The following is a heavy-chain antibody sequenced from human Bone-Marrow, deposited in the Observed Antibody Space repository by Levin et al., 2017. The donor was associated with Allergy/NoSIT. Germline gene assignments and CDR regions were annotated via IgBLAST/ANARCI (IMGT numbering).Heavy chain of an antibody. D-gene: IGHD3-10*01. CDR1: GYTFTNYW. J-gene: IGHJ6*02. V-gene: IGHV5-51*01. Sequence: ASVKVSCKGSGYTFTNYWIGWVRQMPGKGLEWMGIIYPRDSDIRYSPSFEGQVTISADKSINTAYLRWSSLKASDTAMYYCARPRSGSYYAMDVWGQGTTVTVSS. CDR2: IYPRDSDI. CDR3: ARPRSGSYYAMDV.